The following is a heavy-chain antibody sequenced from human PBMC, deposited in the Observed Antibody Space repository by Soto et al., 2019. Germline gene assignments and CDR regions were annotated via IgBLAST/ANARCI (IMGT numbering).Heavy chain of an antibody. D-gene: IGHD2-2*01. CDR1: GFTFTSSA. CDR3: ARALFPCSSSSCNYASDI. V-gene: IGHV1-58*01. Sequence: SVKVSCKASGFTFTSSAVQWVRQARGQRLGWMGWIVVGSGNTNYAQKFQERVTITRDTSTSTAYMELSSLSSEDTAVYYCARALFPCSSSSCNYASDIWGQGTLVTVSS. CDR2: IVVGSGNT. J-gene: IGHJ3*02.